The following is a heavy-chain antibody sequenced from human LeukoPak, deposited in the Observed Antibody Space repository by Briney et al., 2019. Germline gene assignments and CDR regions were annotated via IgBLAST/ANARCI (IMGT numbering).Heavy chain of an antibody. J-gene: IGHJ4*02. Sequence: GGSLRLSCAASGFTFSNAWMSWVRQAPGKGLEWVGRIKSKTDGGTTDYAAPVKGRFTISRDDSKNTLYLQMNSLKTEDTAVYYCTTDQGYYYDSSGYYYYFDCWGQGTLVTVSS. CDR3: TTDQGYYYDSSGYYYYFDC. CDR1: GFTFSNAW. CDR2: IKSKTDGGTT. D-gene: IGHD3-22*01. V-gene: IGHV3-15*01.